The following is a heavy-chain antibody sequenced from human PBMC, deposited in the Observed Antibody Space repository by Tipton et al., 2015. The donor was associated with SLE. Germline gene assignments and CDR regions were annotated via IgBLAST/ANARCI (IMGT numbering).Heavy chain of an antibody. V-gene: IGHV4-34*01. CDR3: ARGGTALNY. J-gene: IGHJ4*02. Sequence: TLSLTCAVYGGSFSGYYWNWIRQPPGKGLEWIGEINHSGSSNYKASLKSRVTISVDTTKNQFSLKLRSVTAADTAAYYCARGGTALNYWGQGTLVTVSS. D-gene: IGHD5-18*01. CDR2: INHSGSS. CDR1: GGSFSGYY.